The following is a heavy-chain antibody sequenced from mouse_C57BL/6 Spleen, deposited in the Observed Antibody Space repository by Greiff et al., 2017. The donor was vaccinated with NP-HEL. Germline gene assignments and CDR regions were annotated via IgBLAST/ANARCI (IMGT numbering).Heavy chain of an antibody. CDR1: GYTFTSYW. J-gene: IGHJ4*01. CDR2: IDPSDSYT. Sequence: QVQLQQPGAELVVPGASVKLSCKASGYTFTSYWMHWVKQRPGQGLEWIGEIDPSDSYTNYNQKFKGKSTLTVDKSSSTAYMQLSSLTSEDSAVYYCARRDGSTLGDLMDYWGQGTSVTVSS. CDR3: ARRDGSTLGDLMDY. V-gene: IGHV1-69*01. D-gene: IGHD1-1*01.